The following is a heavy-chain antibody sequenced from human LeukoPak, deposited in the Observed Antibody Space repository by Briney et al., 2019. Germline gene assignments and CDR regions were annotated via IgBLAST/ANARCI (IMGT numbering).Heavy chain of an antibody. CDR1: GDSVSSNTAT. Sequence: SQTLSLTCAIFGDSVSSNTATWNWIRQSPSRGLEWLGRTYYRSKWYNDYAMSLRSRMVFNPDTSKNQFSLQLNSLTPEDTAVYFCARGRAVAGIPFDFWGQGILVTASS. J-gene: IGHJ4*02. CDR3: ARGRAVAGIPFDF. D-gene: IGHD6-19*01. V-gene: IGHV6-1*01. CDR2: TYYRSKWYN.